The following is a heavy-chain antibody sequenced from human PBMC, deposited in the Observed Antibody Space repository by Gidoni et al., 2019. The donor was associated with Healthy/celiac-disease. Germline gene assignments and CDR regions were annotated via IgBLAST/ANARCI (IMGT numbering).Heavy chain of an antibody. CDR3: ARDATTGIAGFIPTLYGMDV. J-gene: IGHJ6*02. CDR1: GFTFSSYS. Sequence: EVQLVESGGGLVQPGGSMRLSCAASGFTFSSYSMNWVRQAPGKVLEWVSYISSSSSTIYYADSVKGRFTISRDNAKNSLYLQMNSLRAEDTAVYYCARDATTGIAGFIPTLYGMDVWGQGTTVTVSS. V-gene: IGHV3-48*04. CDR2: ISSSSSTI. D-gene: IGHD1-1*01.